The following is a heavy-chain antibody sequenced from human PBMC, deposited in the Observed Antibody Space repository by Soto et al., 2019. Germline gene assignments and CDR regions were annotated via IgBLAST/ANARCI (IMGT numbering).Heavy chain of an antibody. D-gene: IGHD6-6*01. CDR3: ARGQRGARPRNWFDP. J-gene: IGHJ5*02. CDR2: INHSGST. Sequence: SETLSLTCAVYGGSFSGYYWSWIRQPPGKGLEWIGEINHSGSTNYNPSLKSRVTISVDTSKNQFSLKLSSVTAADTAVYYCARGQRGARPRNWFDPWGQGALVTSPQ. CDR1: GGSFSGYY. V-gene: IGHV4-34*01.